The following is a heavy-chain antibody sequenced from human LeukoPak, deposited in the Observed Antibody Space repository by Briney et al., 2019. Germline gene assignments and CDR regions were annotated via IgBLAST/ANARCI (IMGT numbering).Heavy chain of an antibody. CDR1: GFTFSSYA. D-gene: IGHD6-19*01. CDR3: ARDLAVAGTLYYFDY. J-gene: IGHJ4*02. V-gene: IGHV3-66*01. Sequence: PGRSLRLSCAASGFTFSSYAMSWVRQAPGKGLEWVSVIYSGGSTYYADSAKGRFTISRDNSKNTLYLQMNSLRAEDTAVYYCARDLAVAGTLYYFDYWGQGTLVTVSS. CDR2: IYSGGST.